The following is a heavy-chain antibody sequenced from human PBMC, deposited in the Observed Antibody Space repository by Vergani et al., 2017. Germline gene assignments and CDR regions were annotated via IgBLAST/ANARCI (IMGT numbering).Heavy chain of an antibody. Sequence: QVQLQQWGAGLLKASETLSLTCAVYGGSFSGYYWSWIRQPPGKGLEWIGEINHSGSTYYNPSLKSRVTISVDTSKNQFSLKLSSVTAADTAVYYCARQQQGGELLDNWFDPWGQGTLVTVSS. CDR3: ARQQQGGELLDNWFDP. D-gene: IGHD3-10*01. J-gene: IGHJ5*02. V-gene: IGHV4-34*01. CDR2: INHSGST. CDR1: GGSFSGYY.